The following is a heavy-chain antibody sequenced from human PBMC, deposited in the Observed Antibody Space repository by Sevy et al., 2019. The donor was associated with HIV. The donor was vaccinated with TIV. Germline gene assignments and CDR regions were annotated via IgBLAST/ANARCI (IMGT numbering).Heavy chain of an antibody. J-gene: IGHJ4*02. V-gene: IGHV3-7*01. D-gene: IGHD2-21*01. CDR2: IKQDGSQR. Sequence: GGSLRLSCAASGFSFSDYYMGWVRQAPGKGLEWVANIKQDGSQRYYVDSVKGQFTISRDNAKNSVYLQMNRLRVDDTAVYYCARELWPGDYWGQGTLVTVSS. CDR1: GFSFSDYY. CDR3: ARELWPGDY.